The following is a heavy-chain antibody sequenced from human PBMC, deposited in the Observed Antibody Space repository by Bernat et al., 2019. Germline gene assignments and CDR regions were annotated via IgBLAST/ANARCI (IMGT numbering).Heavy chain of an antibody. CDR3: ARSRFWTTGAYWYFDL. CDR2: IKKDGSEK. Sequence: EVQLVESGGGLLQLGWSLILSCAASGFTFSSYCMTWVRQPPGKGPEWLANIKKDGSEKSCVDSVKGRFTISRDNAKNSLYLQMNSLRAEDTAVYYCARSRFWTTGAYWYFDLWGRGTLVTVSS. V-gene: IGHV3-7*03. D-gene: IGHD3/OR15-3a*01. CDR1: GFTFSSYC. J-gene: IGHJ2*01.